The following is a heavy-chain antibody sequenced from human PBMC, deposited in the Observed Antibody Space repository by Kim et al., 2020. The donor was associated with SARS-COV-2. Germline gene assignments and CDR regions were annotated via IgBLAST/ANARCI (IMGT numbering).Heavy chain of an antibody. D-gene: IGHD4-17*01. J-gene: IGHJ2*01. CDR2: IYYSGST. V-gene: IGHV4-31*03. Sequence: SETLSLTCTVSGGSISSGGYYWSWIRQPPGKGLEWIGYIYYSGSTYYNPSLKSRVTISVDTSKNQFSLKLSSVTAADTAVYYCARGSCGGDSGDRNWYFDPWGPGTLVTVSS. CDR3: ARGSCGGDSGDRNWYFDP. CDR1: GGSISSGGYY.